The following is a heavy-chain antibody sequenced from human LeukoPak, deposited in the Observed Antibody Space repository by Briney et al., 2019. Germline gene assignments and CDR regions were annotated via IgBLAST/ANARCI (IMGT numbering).Heavy chain of an antibody. CDR1: GLTFSTYD. J-gene: IGHJ3*01. Sequence: GGSLRLSCAASGLTFSTYDMHWVRQATGEGLEWVSGIGKGGDTYYIGSVKGRFTISRENAKNSLYLQMNSLRSGDTAVYYCARGGYSGFDVWGQGTVVTVSS. D-gene: IGHD5-12*01. CDR3: ARGGYSGFDV. CDR2: IGKGGDT. V-gene: IGHV3-13*04.